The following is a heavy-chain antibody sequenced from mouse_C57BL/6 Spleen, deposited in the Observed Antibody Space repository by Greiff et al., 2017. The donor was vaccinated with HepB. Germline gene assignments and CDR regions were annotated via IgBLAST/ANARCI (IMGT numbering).Heavy chain of an antibody. V-gene: IGHV1-9*01. CDR3: ARSRGFITTVVDWYFDV. CDR2: ILPGSGST. D-gene: IGHD1-1*01. Sequence: VMLVESGAELMKPGASVKLSCKATGYTFTGYWIEWVKQRPGHGLEWIGEILPGSGSTNYNEKFKGKATFTADTSSNTAYMQLSSLTTEDSAIYYCARSRGFITTVVDWYFDVWGTGTTVTVSS. J-gene: IGHJ1*03. CDR1: GYTFTGYW.